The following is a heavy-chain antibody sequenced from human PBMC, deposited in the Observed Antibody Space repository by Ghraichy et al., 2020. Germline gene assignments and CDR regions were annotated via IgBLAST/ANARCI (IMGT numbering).Heavy chain of an antibody. CDR1: GGSISNTHYY. CDR3: ASAPYDSTWDDFDY. Sequence: SETLSLTCTVSGGSISNTHYYWGWIRQPPGKGLEWIGSMYYSGATYDNPSLKSRVTISVDTSKNQFSLKLSSVTAADTAVYYCASAPYDSTWDDFDYWGQGTLVTVSS. D-gene: IGHD6-13*01. CDR2: MYYSGAT. V-gene: IGHV4-39*01. J-gene: IGHJ4*02.